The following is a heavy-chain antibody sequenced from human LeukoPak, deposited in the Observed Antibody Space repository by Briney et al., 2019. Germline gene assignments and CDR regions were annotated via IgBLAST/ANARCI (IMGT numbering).Heavy chain of an antibody. V-gene: IGHV5-51*01. Sequence: GESLKISCKRSGSSFTSYWIGWVRQMSGKGLGWTGIIYPGDSDTSYSPSFQGQVTTPADKSISTAYLQWSSLKASDTAIYYCARLPSIVRGVIVSDDWSQGTLVTVSS. CDR1: GSSFTSYW. J-gene: IGHJ4*02. CDR3: ARLPSIVRGVIVSDD. CDR2: IYPGDSDT. D-gene: IGHD3-10*01.